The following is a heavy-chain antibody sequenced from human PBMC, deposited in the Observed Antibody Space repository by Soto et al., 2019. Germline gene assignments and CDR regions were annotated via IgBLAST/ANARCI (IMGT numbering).Heavy chain of an antibody. CDR2: IYYSGST. CDR1: GGSISSSSYY. V-gene: IGHV4-39*01. J-gene: IGHJ5*02. CDR3: ARQAGWNFPLGWFDP. Sequence: SETLSLTCTVSGGSISSSSYYWGWIRQPPGKGLEWIGSIYYSGSTYYNPSLKSRVTISVDTSKNQFSLKLSSVTAADTAVYYCARQAGWNFPLGWFDPWGQGTLVTSPQ. D-gene: IGHD1-7*01.